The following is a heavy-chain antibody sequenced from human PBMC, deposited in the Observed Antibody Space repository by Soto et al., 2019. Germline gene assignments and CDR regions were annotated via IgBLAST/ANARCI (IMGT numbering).Heavy chain of an antibody. CDR1: AFSLSTGGVG. CDR3: IQSRCGGDCLQSYASYYYYGMDV. V-gene: IGHV2-5*02. D-gene: IGHD2-21*02. J-gene: IGHJ6*02. CDR2: IYWDDDK. Sequence: QITLKESGPPLVKPTQTLTLTCTFSAFSLSTGGVGVGWVRQPPGKALEWLALIYWDDDKRYSPSLRSRLTITKDTSKNQAVLTMTNMDPVDTATYYCIQSRCGGDCLQSYASYYYYGMDVWGQGTTVTVSS.